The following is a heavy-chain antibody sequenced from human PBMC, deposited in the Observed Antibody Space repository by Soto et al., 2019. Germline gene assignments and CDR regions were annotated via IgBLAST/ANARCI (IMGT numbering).Heavy chain of an antibody. CDR3: ARGESTVTTSWFDP. CDR2: INPNSGGT. V-gene: IGHV1-2*04. J-gene: IGHJ5*02. CDR1: GYTFTGYY. D-gene: IGHD4-4*01. Sequence: GASVKVSCKASGYTFTGYYMHWVRQAPGQGLEWMGWINPNSGGTNYAQKFQGWVTMTRDTSISTAYMELSRLRSDDTAVYYCARGESTVTTSWFDPWGQGTLVTAPQ.